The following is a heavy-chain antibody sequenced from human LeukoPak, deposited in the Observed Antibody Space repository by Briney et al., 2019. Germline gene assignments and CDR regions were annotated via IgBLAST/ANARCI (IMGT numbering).Heavy chain of an antibody. Sequence: SETLSLTCTVSGGSISSYYWSWIRQPPGKGLEWIGYIYTSGSTNYNPSLKSRVTISVDTSKNQFSLKLSSVTAADTAVYYCAREHGSGSLSWFDPWGQGTLVTVSS. CDR2: IYTSGST. D-gene: IGHD3-10*01. J-gene: IGHJ5*02. CDR1: GGSISSYY. CDR3: AREHGSGSLSWFDP. V-gene: IGHV4-59*01.